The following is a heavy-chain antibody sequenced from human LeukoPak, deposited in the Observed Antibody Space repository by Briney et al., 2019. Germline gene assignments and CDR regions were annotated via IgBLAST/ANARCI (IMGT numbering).Heavy chain of an antibody. V-gene: IGHV3-11*06. CDR1: GFTFSDYY. CDR3: ARDRDWSFDY. CDR2: ISSSSSYT. D-gene: IGHD3-9*01. J-gene: IGHJ4*02. Sequence: GGSLRLSCAASGFTFSDYYMSWIRQAPGKGLEWVSYISSSSSYTNYADSVKGRFTISRDNSENTVYLQMNDLRVEDTALYYCARDRDWSFDYWGQGTLVTVSS.